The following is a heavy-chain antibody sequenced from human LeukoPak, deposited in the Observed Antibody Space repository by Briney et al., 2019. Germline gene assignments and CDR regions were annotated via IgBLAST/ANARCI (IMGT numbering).Heavy chain of an antibody. CDR1: GDTFSTFW. D-gene: IGHD5-18*01. Sequence: GESLKISCKGSGDTFSTFWIGWVRQMPGKGLEWMGIIYPGDSETRYSPSFQGQVTISADKSISTAYLQWSSLKASDTAMYFCARQGYSYGSVDHWGQGTLVTVSS. CDR2: IYPGDSET. J-gene: IGHJ4*02. V-gene: IGHV5-51*01. CDR3: ARQGYSYGSVDH.